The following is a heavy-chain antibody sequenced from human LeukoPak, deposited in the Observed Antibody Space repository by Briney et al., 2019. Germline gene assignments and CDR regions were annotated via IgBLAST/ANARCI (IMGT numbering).Heavy chain of an antibody. CDR2: TSGSGGST. V-gene: IGHV3-23*01. J-gene: IGHJ3*02. Sequence: PGGSLRLSCAASGFTFNNFGMHWVRQAPGKGLEWVSATSGSGGSTFYADSVKGRFTISRDNLKNTLYLQMNSLRAEDTAVYYCAKGTTVTTPRAFDIWGQGTMVTVSS. D-gene: IGHD4-17*01. CDR1: GFTFNNFG. CDR3: AKGTTVTTPRAFDI.